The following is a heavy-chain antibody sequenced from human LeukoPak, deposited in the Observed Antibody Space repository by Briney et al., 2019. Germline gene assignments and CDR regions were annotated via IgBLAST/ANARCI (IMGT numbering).Heavy chain of an antibody. J-gene: IGHJ6*03. V-gene: IGHV1-8*01. CDR3: ARGTGLRYFDWSTYYYYYMDV. CDR1: GYTFTSYD. CDR2: MNPNSGNT. Sequence: ASVKVSCKASGYTFTSYDINWVRHATGQGLEWMGWMNPNSGNTGYAQKFQGRVTMTRNTSISTAYMELSSLRSEDTAVYYCARGTGLRYFDWSTYYYYYMDVWGKGTTVTVSS. D-gene: IGHD3-9*01.